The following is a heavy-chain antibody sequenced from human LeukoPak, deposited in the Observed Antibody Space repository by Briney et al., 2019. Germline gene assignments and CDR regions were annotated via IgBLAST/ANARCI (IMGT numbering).Heavy chain of an antibody. CDR2: INPSSGGT. V-gene: IGHV1-46*01. CDR3: ARGGSTSIHYYYYGMDV. Sequence: GASVKVSCKASGYTFTRHYMNWVRQAPGQGLEWMGKINPSSGGTGYAQKFQGRVTMTRDTSISTAYMELSRLRSDDTAVYYCARGGSTSIHYYYYGMDVWGQGTTVTVSS. J-gene: IGHJ6*02. D-gene: IGHD2-2*01. CDR1: GYTFTRHY.